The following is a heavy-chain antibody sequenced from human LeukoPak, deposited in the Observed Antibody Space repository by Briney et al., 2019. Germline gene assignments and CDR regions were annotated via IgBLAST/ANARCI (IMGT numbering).Heavy chain of an antibody. Sequence: GASVKVSCKASGYTFTGYYMHWVRQAPGQGLEWMGWINPNSGGTNYAQKFRGRVTMTRDTSISTAYMELSRLRSDDTAVYYCARVRALTGYYADPWGQGTLVTVSS. J-gene: IGHJ5*02. D-gene: IGHD3-9*01. CDR1: GYTFTGYY. CDR3: ARVRALTGYYADP. CDR2: INPNSGGT. V-gene: IGHV1-2*02.